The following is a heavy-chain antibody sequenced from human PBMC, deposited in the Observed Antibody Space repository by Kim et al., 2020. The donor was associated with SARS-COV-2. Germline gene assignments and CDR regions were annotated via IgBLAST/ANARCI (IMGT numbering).Heavy chain of an antibody. CDR1: GFTFSSYA. J-gene: IGHJ3*02. V-gene: IGHV3-30*04. D-gene: IGHD2-2*01. CDR3: ARDFGQYCSSTSCLLDAFDI. CDR2: ISYDGSNK. Sequence: GGSLRLSCAASGFTFSSYAMHWVRQAPGKGLEWVAVISYDGSNKYYADSVKGRFTISRDNSKNTLYLQMNSLRAEDTAVYYCARDFGQYCSSTSCLLDAFDIWGQGTMVTVSS.